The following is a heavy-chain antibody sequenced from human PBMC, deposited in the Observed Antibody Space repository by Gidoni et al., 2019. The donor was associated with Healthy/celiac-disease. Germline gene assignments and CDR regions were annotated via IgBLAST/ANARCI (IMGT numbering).Heavy chain of an antibody. CDR1: GGSISSGRYY. CDR3: ARDSLEWPGYYYYGMDV. Sequence: QVQLQESGPGLVKPSQTLSLTCTVSGGSISSGRYYWSWIRPPAGKGLGWIGRIYTSGSTNYNPSLKSRVTISVDTSKNQFSLKLSSVTAADTAVYYCARDSLEWPGYYYYGMDVWGQGTTVTVSS. D-gene: IGHD3-3*01. CDR2: IYTSGST. J-gene: IGHJ6*02. V-gene: IGHV4-61*02.